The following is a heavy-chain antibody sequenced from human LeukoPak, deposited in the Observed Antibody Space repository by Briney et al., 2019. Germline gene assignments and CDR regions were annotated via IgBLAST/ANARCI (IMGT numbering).Heavy chain of an antibody. D-gene: IGHD3-16*01. V-gene: IGHV4-38-2*01. Sequence: SETLSLTCAVSGYSITSDYHWGWIRQSPGKGLAWIGSISDGGNTYYNSSLESRVTISRDTSKNQFSLKLTSVTASDTAVYYCARVMRGSQFDYWGQGTLVTVSS. J-gene: IGHJ4*02. CDR1: GYSITSDYH. CDR3: ARVMRGSQFDY. CDR2: ISDGGNT.